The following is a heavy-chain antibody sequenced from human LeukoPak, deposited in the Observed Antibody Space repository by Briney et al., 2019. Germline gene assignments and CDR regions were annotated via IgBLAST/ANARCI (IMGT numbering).Heavy chain of an antibody. CDR3: AKDLSPN. Sequence: PGGSLRLSCVGSGFTFRSHAMSWVRQAPEKGLEFVSGIYENGGTTYYADSVKGRFSISRDNSKNTLYLQMNSLRAEDTAVYYCAKDLSPNWGQGTLVTVSS. V-gene: IGHV3-23*01. CDR2: IYENGGTT. J-gene: IGHJ4*02. CDR1: GFTFRSHA.